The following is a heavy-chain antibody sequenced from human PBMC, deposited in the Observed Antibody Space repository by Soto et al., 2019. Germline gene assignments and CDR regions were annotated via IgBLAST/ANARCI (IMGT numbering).Heavy chain of an antibody. J-gene: IGHJ3*02. CDR1: GFPFSSYA. CDR3: AKDLDIVVVVAATVLDAFDI. CDR2: ISGSGGST. D-gene: IGHD2-15*01. V-gene: IGHV3-23*01. Sequence: GGSLRLSCAASGFPFSSYAMSWVRQAPGKGLEWVSAISGSGGSTYYADSVKGRFTISRDNSKNTLYLQMNSLRAEDTAVYYSAKDLDIVVVVAATVLDAFDIWGQGTMVTVSS.